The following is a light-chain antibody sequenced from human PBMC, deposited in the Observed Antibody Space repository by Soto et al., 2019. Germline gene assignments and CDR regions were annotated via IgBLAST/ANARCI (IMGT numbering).Light chain of an antibody. CDR3: QQYNSYSRT. J-gene: IGKJ1*01. CDR2: QAS. V-gene: IGKV1-5*03. Sequence: DIQLTQSPSFLSASVGDRVTITCLASQSISAWLAWYQQKPGKAPKLLVYQASRLESGVPSRFSGSGSGTEFTLTISSLQPDDFATYYCQQYNSYSRTFGQGTKVDI. CDR1: QSISAW.